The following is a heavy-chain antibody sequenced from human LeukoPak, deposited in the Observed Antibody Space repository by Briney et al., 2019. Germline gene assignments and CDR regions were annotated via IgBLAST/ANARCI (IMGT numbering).Heavy chain of an antibody. J-gene: IGHJ4*01. D-gene: IGHD5-12*01. CDR2: INLAGSET. CDR1: GFNFAGFW. Sequence: GGSLRLSCAASGFNFAGFWMTWIRQAPGRGPEWVANINLAGSETYYLDSVKGRFTISRDNAKNSLYLQMDSLRAEDTALYYCAKNSGLHDLWGHGTLVTVSS. V-gene: IGHV3-7*01. CDR3: AKNSGLHDL.